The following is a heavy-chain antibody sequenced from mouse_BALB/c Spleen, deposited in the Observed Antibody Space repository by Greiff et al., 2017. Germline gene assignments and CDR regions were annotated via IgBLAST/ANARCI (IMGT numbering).Heavy chain of an antibody. J-gene: IGHJ4*01. CDR1: GFTFNTYA. Sequence: EVQGVESGGGLVQPKGSLKLSCAASGFTFNTYAMNWVRQAPGKGLEWVARIRSKSNNYATYYADSVKDRFTISRDDSQSMLYLQMNNLKTEDTAMYYCVRRTMDYWGQGTSVTVSS. V-gene: IGHV10-1*02. CDR2: IRSKSNNYAT. CDR3: VRRTMDY.